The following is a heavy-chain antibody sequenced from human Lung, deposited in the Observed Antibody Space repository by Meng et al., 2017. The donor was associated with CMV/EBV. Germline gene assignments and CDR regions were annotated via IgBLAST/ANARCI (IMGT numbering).Heavy chain of an antibody. CDR1: GGSISSGGYY. CDR3: ARDRSHSYYYYGMDV. V-gene: IGHV4-31*03. J-gene: IGHJ6*02. Sequence: LXCTVSGGSISSGGYYWSWIRQHPGKGLEWIGYIYYSGSTYYNPSLKSRVTISVDTSKNQFSLKLSSVTAADTAVYYCARDRSHSYYYYGMDVWGQGXTVTVSS. CDR2: IYYSGST.